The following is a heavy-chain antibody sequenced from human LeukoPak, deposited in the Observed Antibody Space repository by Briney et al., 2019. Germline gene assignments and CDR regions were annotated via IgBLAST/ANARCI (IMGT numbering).Heavy chain of an antibody. D-gene: IGHD3-16*01. V-gene: IGHV3-74*01. Sequence: GGSLTLSCAASGFTFSGNWMHWLRKAPGKGLKWVSRINEGGRVISYADSVKGRFTIYRENAKNTVYLQMARRRAEETAVYYCVRDLILTWTPGDDFDHWGQGTLVTVSS. J-gene: IGHJ4*02. CDR2: INEGGRVI. CDR1: GFTFSGNW. CDR3: VRDLILTWTPGDDFDH.